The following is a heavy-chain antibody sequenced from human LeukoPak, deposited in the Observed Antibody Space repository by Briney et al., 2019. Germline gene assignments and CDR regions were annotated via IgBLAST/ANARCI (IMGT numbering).Heavy chain of an antibody. CDR2: IYYSGST. CDR3: ARHVPSSRAFDI. CDR1: GGSISSSSYY. V-gene: IGHV4-39*01. D-gene: IGHD1-26*01. J-gene: IGHJ3*02. Sequence: PSETLSLTCTVSGGSISSSSYYWGWIRQPPGKGLEWIGSIYYSGSTYYNPSLKSRVTISVDTSKNQFSLKLSSVTAADTAVYYCARHVPSSRAFDIWGQGTMVTVSS.